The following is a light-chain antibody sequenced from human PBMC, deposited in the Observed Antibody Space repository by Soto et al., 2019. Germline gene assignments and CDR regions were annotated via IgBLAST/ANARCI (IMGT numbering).Light chain of an antibody. Sequence: EIVLTQSPGTLSLSPGERATLSCRASQSVTDNYLAWYQQKPGQAPRLLIYGASARALGIPARFSGSGSGTEFSFTVTSLQSEDFAVYYCQQYDQWPINFGQGTRLEIK. CDR1: QSVTDN. CDR2: GAS. V-gene: IGKV3-15*01. J-gene: IGKJ5*01. CDR3: QQYDQWPIN.